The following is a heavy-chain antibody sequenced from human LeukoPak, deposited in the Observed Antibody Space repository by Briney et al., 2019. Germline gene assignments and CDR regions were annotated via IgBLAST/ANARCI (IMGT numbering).Heavy chain of an antibody. D-gene: IGHD1-26*01. V-gene: IGHV3-48*02. Sequence: GGSLRLSCATSGFTSSSFSMNWVRPAPGKGREWVSYISITGFNIYYADSVKGRFTISRDNAKQSLYLQMNSLGDEDTAIYYCARDLISGAYPFDYWGQGTLVTVSS. CDR3: ARDLISGAYPFDY. J-gene: IGHJ4*02. CDR2: ISITGFNI. CDR1: GFTSSSFS.